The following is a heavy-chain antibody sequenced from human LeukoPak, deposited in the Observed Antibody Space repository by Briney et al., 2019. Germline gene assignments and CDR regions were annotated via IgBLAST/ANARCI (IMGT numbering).Heavy chain of an antibody. J-gene: IGHJ4*02. V-gene: IGHV4-59*08. CDR2: IYYSGST. Sequence: PSETLSLTCTVSGGSISSYYWSWIRQPPGKGLEWIGYIYYSGSTNYNPSLKSRVTISVDTSKNQFSLKLSSVTAADTAVYYCARHWQAEALRYFDLLFDYWGQGTLVTVSS. CDR1: GGSISSYY. D-gene: IGHD3-9*01. CDR3: ARHWQAEALRYFDLLFDY.